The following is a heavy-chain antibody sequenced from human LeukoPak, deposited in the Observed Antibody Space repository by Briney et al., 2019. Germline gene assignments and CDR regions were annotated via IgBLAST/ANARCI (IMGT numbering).Heavy chain of an antibody. CDR1: GFTFSSYW. Sequence: GGSLRLSCAASGFTFSSYWMSWVRQAPGKGLEWVAHIKQDGSEKYYVDSVKGRFTISRDNAKNSLYLQMNSLRAEDTAVYYCARTTSDYDYVWGSYRPYYFDYWGQGTLVTVSS. CDR3: ARTTSDYDYVWGSYRPYYFDY. D-gene: IGHD3-16*02. CDR2: IKQDGSEK. J-gene: IGHJ4*02. V-gene: IGHV3-7*01.